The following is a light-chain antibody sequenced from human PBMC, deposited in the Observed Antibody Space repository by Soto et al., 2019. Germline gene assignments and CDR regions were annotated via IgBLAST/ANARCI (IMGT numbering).Light chain of an antibody. Sequence: QSVLTQPPSVSGAPGQRLTISCAGTSSNIGAGFDVHWYQQLPGTAPKLLIYANDDRPSGVPDRFSGSTSGTSASLAITGLQAEDAADYYCQSYDSRLSGSVFGTGTKLTVL. J-gene: IGLJ1*01. CDR1: SSNIGAGFD. V-gene: IGLV1-40*01. CDR3: QSYDSRLSGSV. CDR2: AND.